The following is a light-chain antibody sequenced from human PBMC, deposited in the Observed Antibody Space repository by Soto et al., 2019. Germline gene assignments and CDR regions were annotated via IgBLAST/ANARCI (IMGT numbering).Light chain of an antibody. Sequence: HSVLTQPPSASGTPGQRFTISCSGSSSHIGSNTVNWYQQLPGTAPKLLIYSNNQRPSGVPDRFSGSKSGTSASLAISGLQSEDEADYYCAAWDDSLNGRYVFGTGTKVTVL. J-gene: IGLJ1*01. V-gene: IGLV1-44*01. CDR1: SSHIGSNT. CDR2: SNN. CDR3: AAWDDSLNGRYV.